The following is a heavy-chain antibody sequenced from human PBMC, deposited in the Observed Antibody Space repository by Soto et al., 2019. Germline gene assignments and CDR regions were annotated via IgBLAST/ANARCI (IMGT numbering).Heavy chain of an antibody. CDR3: ARGGSGYYDISGYYPLDC. CDR2: IYHSGSS. Sequence: ASETLSLTCAVSGGSISSGGHSWSWIRQPPGKGLEWIGYIYHSGSSYYNPSLESRITLSVERSKNQFSLKLRSVTAADTAVYYCARGGSGYYDISGYYPLDCWGQGTLVTVSS. J-gene: IGHJ4*02. CDR1: GGSISSGGHS. D-gene: IGHD3-22*01. V-gene: IGHV4-30-2*01.